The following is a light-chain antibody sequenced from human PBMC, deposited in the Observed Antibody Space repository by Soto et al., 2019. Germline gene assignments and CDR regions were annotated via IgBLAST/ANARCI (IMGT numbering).Light chain of an antibody. V-gene: IGKV3-20*01. CDR1: QSISSSY. J-gene: IGKJ5*01. CDR2: GAS. CDR3: QKYNNWWIT. Sequence: EIVLTQSHGTLSLSPGICSTLSCRDSQSISSSYLAWYQQRPGQAPRLLIYGASSRATGIPDRFSGSGSGTDFILTISRLEPEEFAVYYCQKYNNWWITVGHGKRLGIK.